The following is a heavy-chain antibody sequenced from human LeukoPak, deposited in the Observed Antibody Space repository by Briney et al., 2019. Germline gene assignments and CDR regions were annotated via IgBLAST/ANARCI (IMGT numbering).Heavy chain of an antibody. CDR1: GYTFTGYY. CDR2: INPNSGGT. CDR3: ARSRPAAIGQDWFDP. Sequence: GASVKVSCKASGYTFTGYYMHWVRQAPGQGLEWMGWINPNSGGTNYAQKFQSRVTMTRDTSISTAYMELSRLRSDDTAVYYCARSRPAAIGQDWFDPWGQGTLVTVSS. D-gene: IGHD2-2*01. J-gene: IGHJ5*02. V-gene: IGHV1-2*02.